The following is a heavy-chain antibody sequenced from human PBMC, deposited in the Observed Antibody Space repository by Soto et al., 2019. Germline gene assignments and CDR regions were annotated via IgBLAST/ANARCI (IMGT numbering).Heavy chain of an antibody. D-gene: IGHD6-13*01. CDR1: GGSVSSGSYY. CDR2: IYYSGST. V-gene: IGHV4-61*01. CDR3: ARKKRVIGQQLGSYYYYGMDV. Sequence: PSETLSLTCTVSGGSVSSGSYYWSWIRQPPGKGLEWIGYIYYSGSTNYNPSLKSRVTISVDTSKNQFSLRLSSVTAADTAVYYCARKKRVIGQQLGSYYYYGMDVWGQGTTVTVSS. J-gene: IGHJ6*02.